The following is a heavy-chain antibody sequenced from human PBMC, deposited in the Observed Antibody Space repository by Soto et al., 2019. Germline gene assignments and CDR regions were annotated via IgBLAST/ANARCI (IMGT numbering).Heavy chain of an antibody. V-gene: IGHV4-61*08. CDR2: TYYNGDT. Sequence: SETLSLTCTVSDDSFRGAEYYWSWIRQPLGKGPEWIGYTYYNGDTKYNPALRSRVTMSEATSKNQFSLRLSSVTAADTAVYFCARGPAYIDGWRTFDFWCRGXLVTVSS. D-gene: IGHD6-19*01. J-gene: IGHJ4*02. CDR1: DDSFRGAEYY. CDR3: ARGPAYIDGWRTFDF.